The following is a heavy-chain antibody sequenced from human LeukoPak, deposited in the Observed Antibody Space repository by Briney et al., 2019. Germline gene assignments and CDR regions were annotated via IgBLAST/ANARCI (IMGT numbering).Heavy chain of an antibody. CDR1: AFTFSNYW. CDR3: ARECSYDSRGFFYYFDY. J-gene: IGHJ4*02. D-gene: IGHD3-22*01. CDR2: IKQDGSEK. Sequence: GGSLRLSCAASAFTFSNYWMSWVRQAPGKGLEWVANIKQDGSEKYYVDSVKGRFIISRDNAKNSLYLQMNGLRAEDTAVYYCARECSYDSRGFFYYFDYWGQGALVTVSS. V-gene: IGHV3-7*01.